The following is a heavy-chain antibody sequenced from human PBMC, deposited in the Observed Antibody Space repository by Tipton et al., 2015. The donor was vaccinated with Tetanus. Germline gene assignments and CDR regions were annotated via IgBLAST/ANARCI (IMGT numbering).Heavy chain of an antibody. CDR1: GGSVRSGDYS. CDR2: VSYSGRT. J-gene: IGHJ4*02. CDR3: ARGITDGYSRRFDY. D-gene: IGHD5-18*01. Sequence: GLVKPSETLSLTCTVSGGSVRSGDYSWNWIRQPPGKGLEWLAYVSYSGRTNSNYTLKSRITISQDTSKNQISLNLRSVTAADAGMYYCARGITDGYSRRFDYWGQGTLVAVSS. V-gene: IGHV4-61*08.